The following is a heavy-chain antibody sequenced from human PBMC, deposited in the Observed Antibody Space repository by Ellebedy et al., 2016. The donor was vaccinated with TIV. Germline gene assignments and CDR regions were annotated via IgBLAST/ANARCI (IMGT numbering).Heavy chain of an antibody. V-gene: IGHV3-9*01. D-gene: IGHD3-10*01. J-gene: IGHJ5*01. CDR2: ISWNSGNI. CDR1: GFIFDEHA. Sequence: SLKISCAASGFIFDEHAMHWVRQAPGKGLEWVSGISWNSGNIASADSVKCRFFISRDNAKNSLYLQLNSLSIEDTAFYYCTKDGIIGFDLGEGWFDSWGQGTLVTVSS. CDR3: TKDGIIGFDLGEGWFDS.